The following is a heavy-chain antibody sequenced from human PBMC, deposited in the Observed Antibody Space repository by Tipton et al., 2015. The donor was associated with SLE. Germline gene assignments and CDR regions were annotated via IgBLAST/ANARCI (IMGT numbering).Heavy chain of an antibody. J-gene: IGHJ2*01. CDR3: ARAYYYDSSGYYIGLRYFDL. D-gene: IGHD3-22*01. Sequence: TLSLTCTVSGGSISSYYWSWIRQPPGKGLEWIGYIYYSGSTNYNPSLKSRVTISVDTSKNQFSLKLSSVTAADTAVYYCARAYYYDSSGYYIGLRYFDLWGRGTLVTVSS. CDR1: GGSISSYY. V-gene: IGHV4-59*01. CDR2: IYYSGST.